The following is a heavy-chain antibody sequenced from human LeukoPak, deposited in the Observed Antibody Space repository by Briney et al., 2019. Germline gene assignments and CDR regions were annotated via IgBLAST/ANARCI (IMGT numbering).Heavy chain of an antibody. CDR1: GFTFSAYW. CDR3: AGWGDSGYDHS. D-gene: IGHD5-12*01. J-gene: IGHJ4*02. V-gene: IGHV3-74*01. CDR2: IKGDGSST. Sequence: SGGSLRLSCAASGFTFSAYWMHWVRQAPGKGLVWVSRIKGDGSSTSYADSVKGRFTISRDNTKNTLYLQMNSLRAEDTAVYYCAGWGDSGYDHSWGQGTLVTVSS.